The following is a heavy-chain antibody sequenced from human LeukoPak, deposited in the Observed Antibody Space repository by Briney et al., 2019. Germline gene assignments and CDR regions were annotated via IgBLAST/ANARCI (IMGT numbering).Heavy chain of an antibody. Sequence: ASVKVSCKASGYTFTGYYMHWGRQAPGQRLGGMGWINPNSGGTNYAQKFQGRVTMTRDTSISTAYMELSRLRSDDTAVYYCARVERWLQTDYWGQGTLVTVSS. CDR3: ARVERWLQTDY. CDR2: INPNSGGT. V-gene: IGHV1-2*02. J-gene: IGHJ4*02. CDR1: GYTFTGYY. D-gene: IGHD5-24*01.